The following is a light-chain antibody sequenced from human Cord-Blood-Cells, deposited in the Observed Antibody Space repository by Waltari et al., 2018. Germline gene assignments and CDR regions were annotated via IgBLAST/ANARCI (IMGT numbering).Light chain of an antibody. V-gene: IGLV2-11*01. J-gene: IGLJ3*02. CDR3: CSYAGSYTYWV. CDR1: RSALGGSNY. Sequence: TALTQPRPVSGSPGESVTISCTGARSALGGSNYVPQYQQHPRKAPKPMNYDVSKLPSGVPDRFPVSKSGNTASLPISGLQAEDEADYYCCSYAGSYTYWVFGGEIQLTVL. CDR2: DVS.